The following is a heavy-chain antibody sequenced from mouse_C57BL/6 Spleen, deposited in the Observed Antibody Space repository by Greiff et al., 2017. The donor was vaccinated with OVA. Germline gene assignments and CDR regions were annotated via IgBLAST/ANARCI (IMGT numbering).Heavy chain of an antibody. Sequence: EVQLVESGGGLVKLGGSLKLSCAASGFTFSSYTMSWVRQTPEKRLEWVATISGGGGNTYYPDSVKGRFTISRDNAKNTLYLQMSSLRSEDTALYYCARHGDYYGSSYYFDYWGQGTTLTVSS. CDR2: ISGGGGNT. CDR1: GFTFSSYT. CDR3: ARHGDYYGSSYYFDY. D-gene: IGHD1-1*01. J-gene: IGHJ2*01. V-gene: IGHV5-9*01.